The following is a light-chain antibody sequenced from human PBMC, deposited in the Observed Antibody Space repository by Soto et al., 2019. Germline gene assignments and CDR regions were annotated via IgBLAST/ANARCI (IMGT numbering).Light chain of an antibody. CDR3: NSYAASSTVV. CDR2: AVS. V-gene: IGLV2-14*01. CDR1: SSDVGGYNY. J-gene: IGLJ2*01. Sequence: QSALTQPASVSGSPGQSITISCTGTSSDVGGYNYVSWYQQHPGKAPKLMIYAVSNRPPGVSNRFSGSKSGNTASLTISGLQAEDEADYYCNSYAASSTVVFGGGTKLTVL.